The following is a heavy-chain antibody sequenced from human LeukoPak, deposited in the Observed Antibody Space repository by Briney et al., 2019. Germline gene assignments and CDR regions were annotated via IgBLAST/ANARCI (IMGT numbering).Heavy chain of an antibody. J-gene: IGHJ5*02. CDR1: GFTFSNAW. CDR2: IKSKTDGGTT. CDR3: TTPTRLYCSSTSCPFDP. V-gene: IGHV3-15*01. D-gene: IGHD2-2*01. Sequence: GGSLRLSCAASGFTFSNAWMSRVRQAPGKGLEWVGRIKSKTDGGTTDYAAPVKGRFTISRDDSENTLYLQMNSLKTEDTAVYYCTTPTRLYCSSTSCPFDPWGQGTLVTVSS.